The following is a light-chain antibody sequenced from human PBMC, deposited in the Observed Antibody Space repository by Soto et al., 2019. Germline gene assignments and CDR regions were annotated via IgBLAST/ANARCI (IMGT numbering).Light chain of an antibody. CDR2: GVS. V-gene: IGKV3-20*01. CDR3: HQYDNAPQT. J-gene: IGKJ2*01. CDR1: QSVTSNY. Sequence: EIVLTQSPGTLSLSPGERATLSCRARQSVTSNYLAWYQQKPGQAPRLLIYGVSSRATGIPDRFSGSGSGTDFTLTISRVEPEDFAVYYCHQYDNAPQTYGQGTKVEIK.